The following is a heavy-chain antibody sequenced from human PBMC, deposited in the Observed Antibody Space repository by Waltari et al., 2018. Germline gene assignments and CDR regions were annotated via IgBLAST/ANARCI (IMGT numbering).Heavy chain of an antibody. V-gene: IGHV1-2*06. J-gene: IGHJ5*02. CDR2: INPNSGGT. Sequence: QVQLVQSGAEVKKPGASVKVSCKASGYTFTGYYMHWVRQAPGQGLEWMGRINPNSGGTNYAQKFQGRVTMTRDTSISTAYMELSRLRSDDTAVYYCARDRSRVVVPAVNWFDPWGQGTLVTVSS. D-gene: IGHD2-2*01. CDR1: GYTFTGYY. CDR3: ARDRSRVVVPAVNWFDP.